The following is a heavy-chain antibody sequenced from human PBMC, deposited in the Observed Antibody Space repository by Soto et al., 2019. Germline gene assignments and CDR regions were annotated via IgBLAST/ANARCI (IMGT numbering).Heavy chain of an antibody. CDR2: IYTSGST. CDR3: ARACSSNSCYDVFDY. J-gene: IGHJ4*02. Sequence: LSLTCTVSRGSSSSYYWSWIRQPAGKGLEWIGRIYTSGSTNYNPSLKSRVTMSVDTSKNQFSLKLSSVAAADTAVYYCARACSSNSCYDVFDYWGQGTLVTVSS. D-gene: IGHD2-2*01. V-gene: IGHV4-4*07. CDR1: RGSSSSYY.